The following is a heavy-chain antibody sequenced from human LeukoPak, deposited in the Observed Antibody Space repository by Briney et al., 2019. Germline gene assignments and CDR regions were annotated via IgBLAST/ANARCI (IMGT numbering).Heavy chain of an antibody. D-gene: IGHD1-1*01. V-gene: IGHV3-23*01. CDR2: VDYSGGDT. Sequence: GGSLRLSCIASGFTLSSYEMSWIRQAPGKGLEWVSSVDYSGGDTHYADSVKGRFTISRDNSKNTLHLQMNSLTAEDTAIYYCAKATGTLGNWGQGTLVTVSS. J-gene: IGHJ4*02. CDR3: AKATGTLGN. CDR1: GFTLSSYE.